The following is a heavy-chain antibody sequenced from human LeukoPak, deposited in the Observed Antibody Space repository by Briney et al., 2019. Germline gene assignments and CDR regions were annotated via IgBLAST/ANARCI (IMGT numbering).Heavy chain of an antibody. D-gene: IGHD3-3*01. Sequence: GGSLRLSCAASGFTFSDYYMSWIRQAPGKGLEWVSYISSSGSTIYYADSVKGRFTISRDNAMNSLYLQMNSLRAEDTAVYYCARELADDFWSGYYLNYFDYWGQGTLVTVSS. J-gene: IGHJ4*02. CDR2: ISSSGSTI. V-gene: IGHV3-11*04. CDR3: ARELADDFWSGYYLNYFDY. CDR1: GFTFSDYY.